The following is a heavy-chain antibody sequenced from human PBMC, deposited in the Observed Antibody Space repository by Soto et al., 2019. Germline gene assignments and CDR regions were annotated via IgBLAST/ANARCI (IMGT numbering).Heavy chain of an antibody. Sequence: GGSLRLSCAASGFTFSSYGMHWVRQAPGKGLEWVAVIWYDGSNKYYADSVKGRFTISRDNSKNTLYLQMNSLRAEDTAVYYCARDTLVFGVVINPMDVWGQGTTVTVSS. V-gene: IGHV3-33*01. J-gene: IGHJ6*02. CDR3: ARDTLVFGVVINPMDV. CDR1: GFTFSSYG. D-gene: IGHD3-3*01. CDR2: IWYDGSNK.